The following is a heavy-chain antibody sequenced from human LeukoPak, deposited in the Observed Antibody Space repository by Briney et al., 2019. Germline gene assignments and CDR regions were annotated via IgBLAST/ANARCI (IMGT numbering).Heavy chain of an antibody. CDR2: IYYSGST. CDR1: GGSISSGGYY. CDR3: ARDRYCSSTSCYWAYFHY. V-gene: IGHV4-31*03. J-gene: IGHJ4*02. D-gene: IGHD2-2*01. Sequence: PSETLSLTCTVSGGSISSGGYYWSWIRQHPGKGLEWIGYIYYSGSTYYNPSLKSRVTISVDTSKNQFSLKLSSVTAADTAVYYCARDRYCSSTSCYWAYFHYWGQGTLVTVSS.